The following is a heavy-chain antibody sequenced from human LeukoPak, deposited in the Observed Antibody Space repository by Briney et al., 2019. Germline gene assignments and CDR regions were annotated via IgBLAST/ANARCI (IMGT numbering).Heavy chain of an antibody. J-gene: IGHJ4*02. D-gene: IGHD3-16*02. V-gene: IGHV3-30*18. CDR1: GFTFSSYG. Sequence: PGGSLRLSCAASGFTFSSYGMHWVRQAPGKGLEWVAVISYDGSNKYYADSVKGRFTISRDNSKNTLYLQMNSLRAEDTAVYYCAKTFGGVIVQYYFDYWGQGTLVTVSS. CDR2: ISYDGSNK. CDR3: AKTFGGVIVQYYFDY.